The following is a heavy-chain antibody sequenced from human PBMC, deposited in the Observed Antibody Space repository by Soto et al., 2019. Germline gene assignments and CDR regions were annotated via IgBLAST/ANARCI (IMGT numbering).Heavy chain of an antibody. Sequence: GESLKISCXASGYSFSSYWIGWVRQIPGKGLEWMGIIFPDDSETRYSPSFQGKVSISVDKSITTAYLQWSSLKASDTAMYYCARRLYYTSGYRYFDFWGQGTLVTVSS. D-gene: IGHD3-22*01. CDR3: ARRLYYTSGYRYFDF. CDR2: IFPDDSET. V-gene: IGHV5-51*01. CDR1: GYSFSSYW. J-gene: IGHJ4*02.